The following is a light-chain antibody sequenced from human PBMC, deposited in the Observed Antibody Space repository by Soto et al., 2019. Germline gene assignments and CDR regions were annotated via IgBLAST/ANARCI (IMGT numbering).Light chain of an antibody. V-gene: IGKV3-15*01. J-gene: IGKJ2*01. Sequence: DIVMTQSPATLSVSQGERATLSCRASQSISSNLAWYQQKPGPATRLLIYGASTRATGIPVRFSGSGSGTEFTLTISSLQSEDLSVYYCQQYNNWPPYTFGQGTKLEIK. CDR2: GAS. CDR1: QSISSN. CDR3: QQYNNWPPYT.